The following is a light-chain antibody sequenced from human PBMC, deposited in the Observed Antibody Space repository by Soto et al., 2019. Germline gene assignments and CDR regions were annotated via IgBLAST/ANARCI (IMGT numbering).Light chain of an antibody. V-gene: IGKV3-15*01. CDR3: QQYEDWPQT. Sequence: EIVMTQSPATLSVAPGERATLSCRASQSISSNLAWYQQKLGQAPRLLIYRASTRATGIPARFSGSGSGTEFTLTISSLQSEDFALYYCQQYEDWPQTFGQGTKVDI. J-gene: IGKJ1*01. CDR1: QSISSN. CDR2: RAS.